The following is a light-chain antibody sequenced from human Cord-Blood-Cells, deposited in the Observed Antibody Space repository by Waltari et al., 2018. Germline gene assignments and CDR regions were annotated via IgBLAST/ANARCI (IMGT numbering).Light chain of an antibody. CDR1: QSVSSN. CDR3: QQYNNWPPFT. CDR2: GAS. J-gene: IGKJ3*01. V-gene: IGKV3-15*01. Sequence: EIVMTQSPATLSVSTGERATLSCRASQSVSSNLAWYQQKPGQAPSLLIYGASTRATGIPARFSGSGSGTEFTLTISSLQSEYFAVYYCQQYNNWPPFTFGPGTKVDIK.